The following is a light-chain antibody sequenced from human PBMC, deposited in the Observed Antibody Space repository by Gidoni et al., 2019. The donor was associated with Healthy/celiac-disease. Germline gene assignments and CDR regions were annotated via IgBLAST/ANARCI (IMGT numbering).Light chain of an antibody. CDR2: LGS. J-gene: IGKJ1*01. CDR3: MQALQSWT. Sequence: DIMMTQSPLSLPVTPGEPAYISCRSSQSLLHSNGYNYLDWYLQKPGQAPQLLIYLGSNRASGVHDRFSGSGSGTDFTLKISRVEAEDVGVYYCMQALQSWTFGQGTKVEIK. CDR1: QSLLHSNGYNY. V-gene: IGKV2-28*01.